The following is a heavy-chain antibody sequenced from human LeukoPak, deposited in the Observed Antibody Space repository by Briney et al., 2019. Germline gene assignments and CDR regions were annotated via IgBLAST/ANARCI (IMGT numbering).Heavy chain of an antibody. J-gene: IGHJ4*02. D-gene: IGHD4-11*01. CDR2: ISGSGGST. Sequence: GGSLRLSCAASGFTFNTYTMNWVRQAPGKGLGWVSAISGSGGSTYYADSVKGRFTISRDNSKNTLYLQMNSLRAEDTAVYYCAKDSYYSNYFDYWGQGTLVTVSS. V-gene: IGHV3-23*01. CDR1: GFTFNTYT. CDR3: AKDSYYSNYFDY.